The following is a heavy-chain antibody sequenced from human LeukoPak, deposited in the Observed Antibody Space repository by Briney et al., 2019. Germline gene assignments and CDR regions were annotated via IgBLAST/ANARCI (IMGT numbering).Heavy chain of an antibody. CDR2: ITGSGSHT. D-gene: IGHD6-19*01. V-gene: IGHV3-23*01. CDR1: GFTFSSYG. CDR3: AKPGHVTSGWFDF. Sequence: QAGGSLRLSCAASGFTFSSYGMSWVRQAPGKGLEWVSTITGSGSHTYYADSVKGRFTISGDNSKNTLYLQMNSLRAEDTAIYYCAKPGHVTSGWFDFWGQGTLVTVSS. J-gene: IGHJ4*02.